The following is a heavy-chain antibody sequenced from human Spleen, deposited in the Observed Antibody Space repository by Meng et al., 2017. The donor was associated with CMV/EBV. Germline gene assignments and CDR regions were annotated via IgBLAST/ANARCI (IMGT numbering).Heavy chain of an antibody. CDR2: INPNSGAT. Sequence: ASAKVSCKASGYTFSGYHMHWVRQAPGQGLEWVGWINPNSGATKYAQKFQGRITVTSDTSITTVYMELSRLRPDDTAVYYCARVIAVAGTAPFDYWGQGTLVTVSS. CDR1: GYTFSGYH. J-gene: IGHJ4*02. CDR3: ARVIAVAGTAPFDY. V-gene: IGHV1-2*02. D-gene: IGHD6-19*01.